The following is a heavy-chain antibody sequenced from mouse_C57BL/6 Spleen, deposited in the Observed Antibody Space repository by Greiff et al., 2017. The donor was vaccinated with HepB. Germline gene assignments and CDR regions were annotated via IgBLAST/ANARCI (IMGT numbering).Heavy chain of an antibody. CDR1: GFTFTDYY. CDR3: ARGRGGYYVVDWYFDV. CDR2: IRNKANGYTT. J-gene: IGHJ1*03. V-gene: IGHV7-3*01. D-gene: IGHD2-3*01. Sequence: DVHLVESGGGLVQPGGSLSLSCAASGFTFTDYYMSWVRQPPGKALEWLGFIRNKANGYTTEYSASVKGRFTISRDTSQSILYLQMNALRAEDSATYYCARGRGGYYVVDWYFDVWGTGTTVTVSS.